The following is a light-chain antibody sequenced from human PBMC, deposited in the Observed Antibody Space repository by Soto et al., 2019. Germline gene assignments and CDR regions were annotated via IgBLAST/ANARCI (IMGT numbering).Light chain of an antibody. CDR3: SSYTSSSALIL. J-gene: IGLJ2*01. CDR2: DVN. Sequence: QSVLTQPASVSGSPGQSITISCTGTSSDVGGYNYVSWYQQHPGNAPKLMIYDVNSRPSGVSNRFSGSKSGTTASLTISGLQAEDEADYYCSSYTSSSALILFGGGTKLTVL. V-gene: IGLV2-14*03. CDR1: SSDVGGYNY.